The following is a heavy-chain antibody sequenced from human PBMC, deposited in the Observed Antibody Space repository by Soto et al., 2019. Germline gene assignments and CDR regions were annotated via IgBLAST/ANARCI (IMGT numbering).Heavy chain of an antibody. Sequence: QLQLQESGPGLVKPSETLSLTCTVSGGSISSSSYYWGWIRQPPGKGLEWIGSIYYSGSTYYNPSLKSRVTISVDTSKNQFSLKLSSVTAADTAVYYCARHASAGVWYFDLWGRGTLVTVSS. CDR1: GGSISSSSYY. CDR3: ARHASAGVWYFDL. J-gene: IGHJ2*01. D-gene: IGHD6-13*01. V-gene: IGHV4-39*01. CDR2: IYYSGST.